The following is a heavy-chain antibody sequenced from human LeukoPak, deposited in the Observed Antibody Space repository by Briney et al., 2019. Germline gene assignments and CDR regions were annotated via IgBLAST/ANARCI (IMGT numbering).Heavy chain of an antibody. Sequence: ASVKVSCKASGYTFTSYGISWVRQAPGQGLEWMGWISAYNGNTNYAQKLQGRVTMTTDTSTSTAYMELRSLRSDDTAVYYCARDHRRYYDYVWGSYRNDYWGQGTLVTVSS. CDR1: GYTFTSYG. V-gene: IGHV1-18*01. D-gene: IGHD3-16*02. CDR3: ARDHRRYYDYVWGSYRNDY. J-gene: IGHJ4*02. CDR2: ISAYNGNT.